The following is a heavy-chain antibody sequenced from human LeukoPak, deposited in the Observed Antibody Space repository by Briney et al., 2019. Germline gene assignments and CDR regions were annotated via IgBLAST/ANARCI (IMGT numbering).Heavy chain of an antibody. CDR3: ARGKAGWYYYYGMDV. D-gene: IGHD6-13*01. CDR2: IYYSGST. V-gene: IGHV4-39*01. J-gene: IGHJ6*02. CDR1: GGSISSDSYY. Sequence: SETLSLTCTVSGGSISSDSYYWAWIRQPPGKGLEWIASIYYSGSTYYNPSLKSRVTISVDTSRNQFSLRLSAVTAADTAVYYCARGKAGWYYYYGMDVWGQGTTVTVSS.